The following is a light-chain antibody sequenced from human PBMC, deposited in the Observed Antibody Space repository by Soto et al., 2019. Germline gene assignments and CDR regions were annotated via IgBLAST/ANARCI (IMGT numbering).Light chain of an antibody. CDR2: NNN. Sequence: QPVLTQPPSASGTPGQRVTISCSGSSSNIGSNTVNWYQQLPGTAPKLLIYNNNQRPSGVPDRFSGSRSGTSASLAISGLQSEDEADYYCAAWDDSLNAVVFGGGTKLTVL. J-gene: IGLJ2*01. V-gene: IGLV1-44*01. CDR3: AAWDDSLNAVV. CDR1: SSNIGSNT.